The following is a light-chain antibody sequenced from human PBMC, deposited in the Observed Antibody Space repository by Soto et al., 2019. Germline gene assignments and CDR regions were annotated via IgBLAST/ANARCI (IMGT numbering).Light chain of an antibody. CDR3: LQDYTYPWT. Sequence: IKMTQSPSSLSASVGDRVTINCRASQGISNELGWYQQRPGKAPKVLIYGASNLQSGVPSRFSGSASGTDFTLTISSLQPEDFATYYCLQDYTYPWTFGQGTKVDIK. CDR1: QGISNE. J-gene: IGKJ1*01. V-gene: IGKV1-6*01. CDR2: GAS.